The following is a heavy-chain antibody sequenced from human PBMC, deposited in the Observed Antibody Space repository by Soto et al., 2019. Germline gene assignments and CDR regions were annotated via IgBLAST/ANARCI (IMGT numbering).Heavy chain of an antibody. CDR1: GYTLTELS. CDR3: ATVAERAARFDY. J-gene: IGHJ4*02. D-gene: IGHD1-26*01. CDR2: FDPEDGET. Sequence: ASVKVSCKVSGYTLTELSMHWVRQAPGKGLEWMGGFDPEDGETIYAQKFQGRVTMTEDTSTDTAYMELSSLRSEDTAVYYCATVAERAARFDYWGQGTLVTVSS. V-gene: IGHV1-24*01.